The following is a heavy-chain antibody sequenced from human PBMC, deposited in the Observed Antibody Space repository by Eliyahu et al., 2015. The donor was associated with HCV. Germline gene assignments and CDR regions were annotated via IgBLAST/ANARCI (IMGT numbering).Heavy chain of an antibody. CDR1: GFTFXXYA. CDR3: AKDLSNSYGFLYPNWFDP. Sequence: EVQLLESGGGLVQPGGSLRLSCAAXGFTFXXYAMSWVRKXXGKGLEWVSXISGSGGSTYYADSVKGRFTISRDNSKNTLYLQMNSLRAEDTAVYYCAKDLSNSYGFLYPNWFDPWGQGTLVTVSS. CDR2: ISGSGGST. J-gene: IGHJ5*02. V-gene: IGHV3-23*01. D-gene: IGHD5-18*01.